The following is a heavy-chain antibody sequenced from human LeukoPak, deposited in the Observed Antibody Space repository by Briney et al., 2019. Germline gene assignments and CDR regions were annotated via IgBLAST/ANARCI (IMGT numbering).Heavy chain of an antibody. V-gene: IGHV1-8*01. J-gene: IGHJ4*02. Sequence: GASVKVSCKASGYTFTSYDINWVRQATGQGLEWMGWMNPNSGNTGYAQKFQGRVTMTRNTSISTAYMELSSLRSEDTAVYYCARASPHVLRFLEWLPDFDYWGQGTLVTVSS. CDR2: MNPNSGNT. CDR3: ARASPHVLRFLEWLPDFDY. CDR1: GYTFTSYD. D-gene: IGHD3-3*01.